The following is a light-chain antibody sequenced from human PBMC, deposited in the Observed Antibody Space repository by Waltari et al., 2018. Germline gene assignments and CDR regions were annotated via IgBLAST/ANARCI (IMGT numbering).Light chain of an antibody. CDR2: RVS. CDR1: QGINDY. Sequence: DIQMTQSPSSLSASIGDRVTITCRASQGINDYLAGFQQRPGKAPKSLIYRVSSLQRGVPSKFSGRGSGTEFTLTISSLQPEDFATYYCLQYNSYPRTFGQGTKVEIK. V-gene: IGKV1-16*02. J-gene: IGKJ1*01. CDR3: LQYNSYPRT.